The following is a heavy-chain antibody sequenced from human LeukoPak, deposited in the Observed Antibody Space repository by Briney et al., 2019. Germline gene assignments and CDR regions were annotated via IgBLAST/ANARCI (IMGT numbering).Heavy chain of an antibody. V-gene: IGHV1-2*02. CDR3: ARAYDNNDYFDY. Sequence: WASVKVSCKAPGYTFTGYYMHWVRQAPGQGLEWMGWINPNSGGTSYAQKFQGRVTMTRDTSISTAYMELTRLRFDDTAVYYCARAYDNNDYFDYWGQGTLVTVSS. CDR1: GYTFTGYY. D-gene: IGHD3-22*01. CDR2: INPNSGGT. J-gene: IGHJ4*02.